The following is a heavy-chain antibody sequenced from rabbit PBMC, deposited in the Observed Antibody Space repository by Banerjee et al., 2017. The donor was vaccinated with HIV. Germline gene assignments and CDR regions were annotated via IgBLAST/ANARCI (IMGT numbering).Heavy chain of an antibody. Sequence: QLEESGGGLVKPEGSLTLTCTASGFSFSNNYYMCWVRQAPGKGLEWIACIYGGSGGGTHYASWAKGRFTISKASWTTVTLQMTSLTAADTASYFCARDLAGVIGWNFNLWGPGTLVTVS. J-gene: IGHJ4*01. CDR2: IYGGSGGGT. CDR3: ARDLAGVIGWNFNL. V-gene: IGHV1S45*01. D-gene: IGHD4-1*01. CDR1: GFSFSNNYY.